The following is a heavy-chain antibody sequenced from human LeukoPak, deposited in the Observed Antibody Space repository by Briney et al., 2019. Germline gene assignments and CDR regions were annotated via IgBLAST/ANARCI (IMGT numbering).Heavy chain of an antibody. Sequence: SQTLSLTCAISGDSVSSNSVTWNWIRQSPSRGLEWLGRTYYRSKWYNGYAVSVKSRITINPDTSKNQFSLQLNSVTPEDTAVYYCARDVVAVTGFDYWGQGTLVTVSS. V-gene: IGHV6-1*01. D-gene: IGHD2-2*01. CDR1: GDSVSSNSVT. J-gene: IGHJ4*02. CDR3: ARDVVAVTGFDY. CDR2: TYYRSKWYN.